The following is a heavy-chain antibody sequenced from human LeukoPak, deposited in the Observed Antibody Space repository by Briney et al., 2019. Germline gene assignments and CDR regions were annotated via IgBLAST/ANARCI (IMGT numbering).Heavy chain of an antibody. V-gene: IGHV1-2*02. D-gene: IGHD3-16*01. CDR1: GYTFIKYY. J-gene: IGHJ3*01. CDR2: INTNGGAT. CDR3: ARGSGGNAFDF. Sequence: ASVKVSCKTSGYTFIKYYMHWVRQAPGQGLEWMGWINTNGGATNSAQKFRGRVTVTRDTSITTVYMDLTGLKSDDTAVYFCARGSGGNAFDFWGQGTVVTVSS.